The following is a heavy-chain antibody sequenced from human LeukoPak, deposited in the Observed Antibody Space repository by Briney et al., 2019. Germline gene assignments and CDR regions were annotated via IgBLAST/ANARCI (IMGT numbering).Heavy chain of an antibody. Sequence: SETLSLTCTVSGFSITAYTWNWIRQSPGKGLEWIGYISSRGRTDYNPSLKSRVTISLDTSKNQSSLILISLTAADPAVYYCARGYYEPFASWGPGTLVTVSS. V-gene: IGHV4-59*01. CDR2: ISSRGRT. CDR1: GFSITAYT. D-gene: IGHD3-22*01. CDR3: ARGYYEPFAS. J-gene: IGHJ4*02.